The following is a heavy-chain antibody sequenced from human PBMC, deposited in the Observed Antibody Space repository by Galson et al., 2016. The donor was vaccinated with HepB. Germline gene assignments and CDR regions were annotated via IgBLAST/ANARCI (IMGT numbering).Heavy chain of an antibody. J-gene: IGHJ3*02. CDR1: GFIFRGYA. D-gene: IGHD1-1*01. V-gene: IGHV3-23*01. Sequence: SLRLSCAASGFIFRGYALGWVRQAPGQGLEWVSTLGNSGGGPSYGDSVKGRFTISRDNSKHTLYLQMDSLRVEDTAVYFCVREGDVDGNDAFHSWGQGTMVTVS. CDR2: LGNSGGGP. CDR3: VREGDVDGNDAFHS.